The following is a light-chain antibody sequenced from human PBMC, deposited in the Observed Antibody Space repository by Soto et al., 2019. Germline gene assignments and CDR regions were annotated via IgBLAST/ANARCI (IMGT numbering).Light chain of an antibody. Sequence: DIQMTQSPSTLSASVGDRVTITCRASQSISRWLAWYKQKPGKAPKLLIYDVSSLGSAVPSRFSGSGSGTEFTLTIRSLKPDDFATYYCQQYDSLWTFGQGTKLDIK. CDR3: QQYDSLWT. J-gene: IGKJ1*01. CDR1: QSISRW. V-gene: IGKV1-5*01. CDR2: DVS.